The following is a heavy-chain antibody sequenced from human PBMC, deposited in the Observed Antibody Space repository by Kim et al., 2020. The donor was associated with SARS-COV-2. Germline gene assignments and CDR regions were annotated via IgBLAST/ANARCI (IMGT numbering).Heavy chain of an antibody. CDR3: TTQNSGSYY. J-gene: IGHJ4*02. CDR2: TT. V-gene: IGHV3-15*01. D-gene: IGHD1-26*01. Sequence: TTDYAAPVTGRFTSSRDDSKNTLYLQMNSLKTEDTAVYYCTTQNSGSYYWGQGTLVTVSS.